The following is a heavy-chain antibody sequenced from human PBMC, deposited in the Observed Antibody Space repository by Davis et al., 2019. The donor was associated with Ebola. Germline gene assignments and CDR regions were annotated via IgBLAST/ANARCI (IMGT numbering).Heavy chain of an antibody. CDR1: GFTLTTYR. V-gene: IGHV3-30*09. J-gene: IGHJ6*04. CDR2: ISNDGSSR. CDR3: ARDTRKGGYYSYGMDV. Sequence: GGSLRLSCGTSGFTLTTYRIHWVRQAPGKGLEWVAAISNDGSSRFYADSVKGRFAFSRDNSKNLLYLQMNSLRPEDTDVYYCARDTRKGGYYSYGMDVWGKGTTATVSS. D-gene: IGHD2-2*01.